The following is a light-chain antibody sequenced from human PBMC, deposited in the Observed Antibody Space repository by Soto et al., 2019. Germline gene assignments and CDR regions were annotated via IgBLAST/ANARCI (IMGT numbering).Light chain of an antibody. V-gene: IGLV2-14*03. CDR2: DVT. CDR1: SSDVGGYNY. CDR3: SSYTSSGTLVV. Sequence: QSVLTQPASVSGSPGQSITISCTGTSSDVGGYNYVSWYQQHPGKAPELMIYDVTNRPSGVSNRFSGSKSGSTASLTISGLQAEDEADYYCSSYTSSGTLVVFGGGTKLTVL. J-gene: IGLJ2*01.